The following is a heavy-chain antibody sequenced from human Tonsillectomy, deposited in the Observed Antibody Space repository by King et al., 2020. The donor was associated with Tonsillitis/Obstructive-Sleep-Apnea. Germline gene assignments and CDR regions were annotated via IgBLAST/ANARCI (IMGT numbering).Heavy chain of an antibody. Sequence: VQLVESGEGLVQPGGSLRLSCAASGFTFSSYSMNWVRQAPGKGLEWVSYISSSSSTIYYADSVKGRFTISRDNAKNSLYLQMNSLRDEDTAVYYCARDPIAVALPTFDYWGQGTLVTVSS. J-gene: IGHJ4*02. D-gene: IGHD6-19*01. CDR3: ARDPIAVALPTFDY. CDR1: GFTFSSYS. V-gene: IGHV3-48*02. CDR2: ISSSSSTI.